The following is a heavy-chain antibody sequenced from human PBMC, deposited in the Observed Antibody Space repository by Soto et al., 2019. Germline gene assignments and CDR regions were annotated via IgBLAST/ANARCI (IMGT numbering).Heavy chain of an antibody. V-gene: IGHV1-18*01. CDR1: GYTFIRYG. D-gene: IGHD3-16*01. CDR2: ISPYDDST. J-gene: IGHJ6*02. CDR3: ARGGYYDNNRVKLRHYGLDV. Sequence: GASVKVSCKASGYTFIRYGITWVRQAPGQGFEWMGWISPYDDSTIYAQRLQGRVTMTADTSTRIANLTLRSLKSDDTAVYYCARGGYYDNNRVKLRHYGLDVWGQGTSVTVSS.